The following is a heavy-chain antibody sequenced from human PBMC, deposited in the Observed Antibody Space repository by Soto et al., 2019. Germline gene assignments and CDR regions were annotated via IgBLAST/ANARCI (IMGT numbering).Heavy chain of an antibody. Sequence: PSETLSLTCAVYGGSFSGYYWSWMRQPPGKGLEWIGEINHSGSTNYNPSLKSRVTISVDTSKNQFSLKLSSVTAADTAVYYCARRHIPYYDFWSGYSRDYYYGMDVWGQGTTVIVSS. CDR1: GGSFSGYY. J-gene: IGHJ6*02. CDR2: INHSGST. D-gene: IGHD3-3*01. CDR3: ARRHIPYYDFWSGYSRDYYYGMDV. V-gene: IGHV4-34*01.